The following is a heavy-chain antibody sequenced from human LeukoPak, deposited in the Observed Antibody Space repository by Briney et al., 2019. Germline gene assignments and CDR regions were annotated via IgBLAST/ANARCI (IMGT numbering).Heavy chain of an antibody. V-gene: IGHV3-7*01. CDR1: RFNFRRYW. D-gene: IGHD6-19*01. CDR3: AVTIAVGY. Sequence: GGSLRLSCAASRFNFRRYWMTWVRQAPGKGLEWVANIKEDGSEQHYVGSVKGRFTISRDNAKNSLYLQMNTLRVEDTAVYYCAVTIAVGYWGQGTLVTVSS. CDR2: IKEDGSEQ. J-gene: IGHJ4*02.